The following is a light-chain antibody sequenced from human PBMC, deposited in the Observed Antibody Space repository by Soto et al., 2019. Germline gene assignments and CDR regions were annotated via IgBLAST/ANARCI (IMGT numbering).Light chain of an antibody. CDR3: QQSFTTSIT. CDR1: QSISRY. CDR2: AAV. J-gene: IGKJ5*01. V-gene: IGKV1-39*01. Sequence: IQMAHSPSSLSASVGDRVTITCRASQSISRYLHWYQQKPGKAPKLLIYAAVNLQSGVPPRFSGSGSGTDFTLTISSLQPEDFATYYCQQSFTTSITLGQGTRLEIK.